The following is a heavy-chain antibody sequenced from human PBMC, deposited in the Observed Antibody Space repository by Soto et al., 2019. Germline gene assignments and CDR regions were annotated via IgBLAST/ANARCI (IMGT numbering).Heavy chain of an antibody. CDR3: ARDHFLSHPMVRGVTFYYYYGMDV. CDR1: GGSISSYY. CDR2: IYTSGST. J-gene: IGHJ6*02. D-gene: IGHD3-10*01. V-gene: IGHV4-4*07. Sequence: PSETLSLTCTVSGGSISSYYWSWIRQPAGKGLEWIGRIYTSGSTNHNPSLKSRVTMSVDASKNQFSLKLSSVTAADTAVYYCARDHFLSHPMVRGVTFYYYYGMDVWGQGTTVTVSS.